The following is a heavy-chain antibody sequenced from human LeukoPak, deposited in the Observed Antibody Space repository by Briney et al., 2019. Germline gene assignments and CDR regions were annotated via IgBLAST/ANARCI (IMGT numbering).Heavy chain of an antibody. D-gene: IGHD6-13*01. Sequence: SVKVSCKASGGTFSSYAISWVRQAPGQGLEWMGRIIPIFGTANYAQKFQGRVTITTDESTSTAYMELSSLRSEDTAVHYCARDSSSWTYFDYWGQGTLVTVSS. CDR1: GGTFSSYA. V-gene: IGHV1-69*05. CDR2: IIPIFGTA. CDR3: ARDSSSWTYFDY. J-gene: IGHJ4*02.